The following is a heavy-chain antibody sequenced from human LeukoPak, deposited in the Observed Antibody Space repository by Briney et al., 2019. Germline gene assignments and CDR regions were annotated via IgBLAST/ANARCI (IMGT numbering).Heavy chain of an antibody. CDR2: IYYSGST. J-gene: IGHJ2*01. V-gene: IGHV4-59*01. CDR1: GDSLSSYY. CDR3: ARWYTFGSRTYWYSDL. D-gene: IGHD3-16*01. Sequence: PSETLSLTCTVSGDSLSSYYWTWVRQPPGKGLERTGYIYYSGSTNYDPSLKSRVTISIDTSKNQFSLRLSSVTAADTAVYYCARWYTFGSRTYWYSDLWGRGTLVTVSS.